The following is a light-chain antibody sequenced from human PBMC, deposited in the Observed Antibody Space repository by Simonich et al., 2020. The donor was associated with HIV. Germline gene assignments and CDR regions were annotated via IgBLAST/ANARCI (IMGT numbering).Light chain of an antibody. Sequence: QSALTQPASVSGSPGQSITISCTGTSSDVGSYNLVSWYQQHPVKAPKLMIYEGSKRPSGVSNRFSGSKSGNTASLTISGLQAEDEADYYCCSYAGSSTSRVFGGGTKLTVL. CDR1: SSDVGSYNL. CDR3: CSYAGSSTSRV. J-gene: IGLJ3*02. CDR2: EGS. V-gene: IGLV2-23*01.